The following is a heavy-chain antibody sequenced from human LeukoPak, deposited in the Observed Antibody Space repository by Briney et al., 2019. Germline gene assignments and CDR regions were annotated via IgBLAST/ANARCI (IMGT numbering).Heavy chain of an antibody. J-gene: IGHJ3*02. Sequence: SEALSLTCTVSGGSISSYYWSWIRQPPGKGLEWIGYIYYSRSTTYNPSLKSRVTISVDTSKNQHSLKLSSVTAADTAVYYCARVLGYYDSRAFDIWGQGTMVTVSS. CDR1: GGSISSYY. V-gene: IGHV4-59*01. D-gene: IGHD3-22*01. CDR2: IYYSRST. CDR3: ARVLGYYDSRAFDI.